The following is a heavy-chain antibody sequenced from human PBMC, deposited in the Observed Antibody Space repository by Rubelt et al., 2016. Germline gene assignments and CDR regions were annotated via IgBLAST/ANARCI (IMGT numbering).Heavy chain of an antibody. V-gene: IGHV4-39*01. CDR3: ASQTSGWYFTHFDY. Sequence: QLQLQESGPGLVQPSETLSLTCLVSGGSISSDNYHWGWIRQPPGKGLEWIGEINHSGSTNYNPALKSRGNKSVATSKNQFSLTLSSVTAADTAVYYCASQTSGWYFTHFDYWGQGTLVTVSS. CDR2: INHSGST. J-gene: IGHJ4*02. CDR1: GGSISSDNYH. D-gene: IGHD6-19*01.